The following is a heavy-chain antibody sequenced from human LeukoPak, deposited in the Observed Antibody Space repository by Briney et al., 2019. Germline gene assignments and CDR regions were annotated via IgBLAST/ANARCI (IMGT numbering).Heavy chain of an antibody. CDR2: INHSGST. J-gene: IGHJ6*03. CDR1: GGSFSGYY. CDR3: ARGGWRWLQSPSYYYYMDV. Sequence: SETLSLTCAVYGGSFSGYYWSWIRQPPGKGLELIGEINHSGSTNYNPSLKSRVNISVDTSKNQFSLKLSSVTAADTAVYYCARGGWRWLQSPSYYYYMDVWGKGTTVTVSS. V-gene: IGHV4-34*01. D-gene: IGHD5-24*01.